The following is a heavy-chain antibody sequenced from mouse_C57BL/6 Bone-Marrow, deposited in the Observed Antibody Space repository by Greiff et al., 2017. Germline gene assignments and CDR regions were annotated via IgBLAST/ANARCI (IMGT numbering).Heavy chain of an antibody. Sequence: VKLQQSGAELARPGASVKLSCKASGYTFTSYGISWVKQRTGQGLEWIGEIYPRSGNTYYNEKFQGKATLTADKSSSTAYMELRSLTSADSAVYFCARHYGSSYGFAYWGQGTLVTVSA. D-gene: IGHD1-1*01. CDR3: ARHYGSSYGFAY. CDR2: IYPRSGNT. J-gene: IGHJ3*01. V-gene: IGHV1-81*01. CDR1: GYTFTSYG.